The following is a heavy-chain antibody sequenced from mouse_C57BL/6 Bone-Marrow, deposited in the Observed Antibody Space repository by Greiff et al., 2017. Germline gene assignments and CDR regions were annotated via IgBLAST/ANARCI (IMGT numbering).Heavy chain of an antibody. D-gene: IGHD1-1*02. CDR2: ISDGGSYT. J-gene: IGHJ4*01. V-gene: IGHV5-4*01. CDR3: ARLWPHYYAMDY. CDR1: GFTFSSYA. Sequence: EVQGVESGGGLVKPGGSLKLSCAASGFTFSSYAMSWVRQTPEKRLEWVATISDGGSYTYYPDNVKGRFTISRDNAKNNLYLQMSHLKSEDTAMYYCARLWPHYYAMDYWGQGTSVTVSS.